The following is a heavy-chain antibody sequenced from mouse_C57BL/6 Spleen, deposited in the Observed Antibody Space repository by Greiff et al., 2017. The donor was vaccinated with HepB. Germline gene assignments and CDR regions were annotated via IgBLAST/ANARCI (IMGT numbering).Heavy chain of an antibody. CDR2: IWSGGST. V-gene: IGHV2-2*01. CDR3: GRNDYDVGFAY. J-gene: IGHJ3*01. Sequence: VQLQQSGPGLVQPSQRLSITCTVSGFSLPSYGVHWVRQSPGKGLEWLGVIWSGGSTDYNDAFISRLSISKDNSKSQVFFKMNSLQADDTAIYYCGRNDYDVGFAYWGQGTLVTVSA. D-gene: IGHD2-4*01. CDR1: GFSLPSYG.